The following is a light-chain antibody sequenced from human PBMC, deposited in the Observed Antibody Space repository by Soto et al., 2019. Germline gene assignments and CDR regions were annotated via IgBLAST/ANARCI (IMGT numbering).Light chain of an antibody. CDR1: QSVSIN. Sequence: EIVMTDSPATLSVSPLEIATLSFRAIQSVSINLACYQQKPGQAPRLLIYGTSSRATGIPDRFSGSGSGTDFTLTITRLEPEDFAVYYCQQYGSSPQTFGQGTKVDI. CDR3: QQYGSSPQT. J-gene: IGKJ1*01. V-gene: IGKV3-20*01. CDR2: GTS.